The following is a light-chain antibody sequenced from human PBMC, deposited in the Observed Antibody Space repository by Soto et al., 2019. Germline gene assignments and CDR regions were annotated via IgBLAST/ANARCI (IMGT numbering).Light chain of an antibody. V-gene: IGKV3-20*01. Sequence: EIVLTQSPGTLSLSPGERATLSCRASQSVSSSYLAWYQQKPGQAPRLLIYVASGRATGIPDRFSGSGSGTAFTLTISRPAHEDFAVYYCQQYGSSPPVTFGQGTRLEIK. CDR2: VAS. CDR1: QSVSSSY. CDR3: QQYGSSPPVT. J-gene: IGKJ5*01.